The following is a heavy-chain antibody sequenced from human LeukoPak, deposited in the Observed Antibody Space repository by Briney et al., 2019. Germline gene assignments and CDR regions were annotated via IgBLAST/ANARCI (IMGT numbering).Heavy chain of an antibody. V-gene: IGHV4-59*12. CDR2: IYYSGST. CDR3: ASLKNYYDSSGYLVTDAFDI. D-gene: IGHD3-22*01. J-gene: IGHJ3*02. CDR1: GGSISSYY. Sequence: PSETLSLTCTVSGGSISSYYWSWIRQPPGKGLEWIGYIYYSGSTNYNPPLKSRVTISVDKSKNQLSLKLSSVTAADTAVYYCASLKNYYDSSGYLVTDAFDIWGQGTVVTVSS.